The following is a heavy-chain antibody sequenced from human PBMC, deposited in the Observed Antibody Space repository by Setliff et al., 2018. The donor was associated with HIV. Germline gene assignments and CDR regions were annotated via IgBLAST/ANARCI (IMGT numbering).Heavy chain of an antibody. D-gene: IGHD2-2*01. CDR3: ARGHCSGTNCYGVDYYGMDV. V-gene: IGHV4-34*01. J-gene: IGHJ6*02. Sequence: PSETLSLTCAVYGGSLSGHYWTWIRQPPGEGLEWIGEINHSGKTNYNPSLKSRVTISVDTSKNQFSLKLSSVTAADTAVYYCARGHCSGTNCYGVDYYGMDVWGQGTTVTVSS. CDR2: INHSGKT. CDR1: GGSLSGHY.